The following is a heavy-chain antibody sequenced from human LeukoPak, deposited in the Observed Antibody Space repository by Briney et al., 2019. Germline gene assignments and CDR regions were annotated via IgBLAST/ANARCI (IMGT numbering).Heavy chain of an antibody. CDR3: AHSLTEDYYDGSGFPFDP. Sequence: SGPTLVKPTQTPTLTCTFSGFSLSTSGVGVGWIRQPPGKALEWLALIYWDDDKRYSPSLKSRLTITKDTSKNQVVLTMTNMDPVDTATYYCAHSLTEDYYDGSGFPFDPWGQGTLVTVSS. CDR2: IYWDDDK. V-gene: IGHV2-5*02. D-gene: IGHD3-22*01. J-gene: IGHJ5*02. CDR1: GFSLSTSGVG.